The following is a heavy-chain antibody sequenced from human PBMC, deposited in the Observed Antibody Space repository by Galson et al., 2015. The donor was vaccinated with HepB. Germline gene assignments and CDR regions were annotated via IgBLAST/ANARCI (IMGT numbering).Heavy chain of an antibody. CDR1: GFTFSSYW. Sequence: SLRLSCAASGFTFSSYWMHWVRQAPGKGLLWVARTNTDGSRINYADSVKGRFTISRDNAKSTLYLQMNSLRAEDTAVYYCARSNHQDDYWGQGTLVTVSS. J-gene: IGHJ4*02. V-gene: IGHV3-74*01. CDR3: ARSNHQDDY. CDR2: TNTDGSRI.